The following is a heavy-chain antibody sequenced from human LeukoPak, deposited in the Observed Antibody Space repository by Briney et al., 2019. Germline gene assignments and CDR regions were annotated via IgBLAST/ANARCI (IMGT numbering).Heavy chain of an antibody. Sequence: PSETLSLTCTVSGGSISRHYWSWIRQPPGKGLEWIGYVYYSGSTNYNPSLKSRVTISVDTSKNQFSLKLSSVTAADTAVYYCARDYDCSSTSCYRDAFDIWGQGTMVTVSS. D-gene: IGHD2-2*01. CDR2: VYYSGST. V-gene: IGHV4-59*11. CDR1: GGSISRHY. CDR3: ARDYDCSSTSCYRDAFDI. J-gene: IGHJ3*02.